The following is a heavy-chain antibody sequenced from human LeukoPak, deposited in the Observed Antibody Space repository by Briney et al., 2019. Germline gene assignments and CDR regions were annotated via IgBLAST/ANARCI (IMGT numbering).Heavy chain of an antibody. J-gene: IGHJ5*02. V-gene: IGHV4-4*07. CDR3: ARDAAPNSSWNWFDP. D-gene: IGHD6-13*01. Sequence: SETLSLTCTVSGDSINSFYWSWIRQPAGKGLEWIGRMYISGHTNYNPSLKSRVTISVDTSKNQFSLKLSSVTAADTAVYYCARDAAPNSSWNWFDPWGQGTLVTVSS. CDR2: MYISGHT. CDR1: GDSINSFY.